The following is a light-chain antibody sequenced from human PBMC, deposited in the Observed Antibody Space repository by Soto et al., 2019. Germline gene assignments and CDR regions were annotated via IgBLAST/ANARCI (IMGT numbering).Light chain of an antibody. CDR1: QSVSSY. J-gene: IGKJ1*01. V-gene: IGKV3-11*01. Sequence: TQSPATLSLSPGERATLSCRASQSVSSYLAWYQQKPGQAPRLLIYDASNRATGIPARFSGSGSGTDSTLTISSLEPEDFAVYYCQQRSNWPPWTFGQGTKVDIK. CDR3: QQRSNWPPWT. CDR2: DAS.